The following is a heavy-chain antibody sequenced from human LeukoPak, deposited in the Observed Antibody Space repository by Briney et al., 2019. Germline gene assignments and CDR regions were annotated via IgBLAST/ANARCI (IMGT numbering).Heavy chain of an antibody. J-gene: IGHJ4*02. V-gene: IGHV4-59*08. Sequence: SETLTLTCTVSGGSISSYYWSWIRQPPGKGLEWIGYIYYSGSTNYNPSLKSRVTISVDTSKNQFSLKLSSVTAADTAVYYCASRSYGGNSEVDYWGQGTLVTVSS. D-gene: IGHD4-23*01. CDR2: IYYSGST. CDR3: ASRSYGGNSEVDY. CDR1: GGSISSYY.